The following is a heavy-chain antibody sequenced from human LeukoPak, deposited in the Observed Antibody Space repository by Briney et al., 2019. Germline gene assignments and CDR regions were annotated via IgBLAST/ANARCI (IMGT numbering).Heavy chain of an antibody. D-gene: IGHD3-22*01. CDR3: ARDRPIVVVSPPQVSSQDHYHYYYMDV. J-gene: IGHJ6*03. Sequence: SVKVSCKASGGTFSSYAISWVRQAPGQGLEWMGRIIPIFGTANYAQKFQGRVTITTDESTSTAYMELSSLRSEDTAVYYCARDRPIVVVSPPQVSSQDHYHYYYMDVWGKGTTVTVSS. CDR2: IIPIFGTA. CDR1: GGTFSSYA. V-gene: IGHV1-69*05.